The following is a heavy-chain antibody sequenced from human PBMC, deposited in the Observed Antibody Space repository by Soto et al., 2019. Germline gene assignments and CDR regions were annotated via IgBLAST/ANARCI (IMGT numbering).Heavy chain of an antibody. D-gene: IGHD6-19*01. CDR3: ARVPDSSLGTMDV. CDR1: GYSVTSYL. V-gene: IGHV5-51*01. J-gene: IGHJ6*02. Sequence: PXESLKLSCKGSGYSVTSYLIGWVLQLPGQGLEWMGVMFPCDSDTRYSPSFQGQVTMSADPSTNTAYLEWSSLKAADSAMYYCARVPDSSLGTMDVWGQGTTVTVSS. CDR2: MFPCDSDT.